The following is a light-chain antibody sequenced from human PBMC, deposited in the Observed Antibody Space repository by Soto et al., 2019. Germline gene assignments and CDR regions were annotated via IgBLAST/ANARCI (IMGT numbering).Light chain of an antibody. J-gene: IGKJ3*01. V-gene: IGKV1-39*01. Sequence: DIQMTQSPSSLSASVGDRVTITCRASQSISSYLNWYQQNPGKAPKLLIYAASSLQSGVPSRFSGSGSWTDFTLTISSLQPEDFATYYCQQSYSTPFTFGPGTKVYIK. CDR1: QSISSY. CDR3: QQSYSTPFT. CDR2: AAS.